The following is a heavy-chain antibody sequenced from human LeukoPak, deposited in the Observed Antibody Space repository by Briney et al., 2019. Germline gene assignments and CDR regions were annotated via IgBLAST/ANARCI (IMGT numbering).Heavy chain of an antibody. Sequence: GGSLRLSCAASGFTFSTYSMNWVRQAPGKGLEWVSYISSSSSTIYYADSVKGRFTISRDNAKNSLYLQMNSLRDEDTAVYYCARGLTYYYDSSGYSHGDYWGQGTLVTVSS. V-gene: IGHV3-48*02. CDR1: GFTFSTYS. CDR2: ISSSSSTI. CDR3: ARGLTYYYDSSGYSHGDY. J-gene: IGHJ4*02. D-gene: IGHD3-22*01.